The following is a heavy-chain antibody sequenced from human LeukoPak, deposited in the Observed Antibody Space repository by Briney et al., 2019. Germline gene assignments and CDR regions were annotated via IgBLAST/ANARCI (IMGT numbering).Heavy chain of an antibody. D-gene: IGHD1-26*01. CDR3: ARGGLYYYYYGMDV. V-gene: IGHV4-59*06. Sequence: SETLSLTCTVSGGSISSYYWSWIRQHPGKGLEWIGYIYYSGSTYYNPSLKSRVTISVDTSKNQFSLKLSSVTAADTAVYYCARGGLYYYYYGMDVWGQGTTVTVSS. CDR1: GGSISSYY. CDR2: IYYSGST. J-gene: IGHJ6*02.